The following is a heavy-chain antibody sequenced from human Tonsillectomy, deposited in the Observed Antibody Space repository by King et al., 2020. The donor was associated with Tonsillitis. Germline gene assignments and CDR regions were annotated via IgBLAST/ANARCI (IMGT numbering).Heavy chain of an antibody. D-gene: IGHD3-22*01. J-gene: IGHJ2*01. CDR1: GYTFTDYY. CDR2: IDPKSGGT. CDR3: ARAGYYASGTYFAYWYFDL. V-gene: IGHV1-2*02. Sequence: QVQLVESGAEVKKPGASVKVSCKPSGYTFTDYYIHWVRQAPGQGLEWMGWIDPKSGGTKYAQKFQGRVTMTRDTSISTASMELDSLRSDDTAVYYCARAGYYASGTYFAYWYFDLWGRGTLVTVSS.